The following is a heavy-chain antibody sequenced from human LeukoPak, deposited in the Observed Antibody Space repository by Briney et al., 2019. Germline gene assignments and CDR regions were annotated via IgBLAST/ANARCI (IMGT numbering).Heavy chain of an antibody. V-gene: IGHV4-34*01. CDR1: GGSFSGNY. CDR2: INHSGST. J-gene: IGHJ6*02. CDR3: ARANYYYYYVMDV. Sequence: SETLSLTCAVDGGSFSGNYWSWVRQPPGKGLEWIGEINHSGSTNYNPSLKSRVTISVDTSKNQFSLKLSSVTAADTAVYYCARANYYYYYVMDVWGQGTTVTVSS.